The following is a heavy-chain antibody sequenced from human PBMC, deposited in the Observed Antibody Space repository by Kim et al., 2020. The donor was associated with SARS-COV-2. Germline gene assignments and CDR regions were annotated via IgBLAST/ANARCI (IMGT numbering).Heavy chain of an antibody. J-gene: IGHJ4*01. D-gene: IGHD6-13*01. CDR3: ARGVSDSSSWYGGDY. Sequence: SETLSLTCTVSGGSISSSSYYWGWIRQPPGKGLEWIGSICYSGSTYYNPSLKSRVTISVDTSKNQFSLKLSSVTAADTAVYYCARGVSDSSSWYGGDYWG. V-gene: IGHV4-39*01. CDR2: ICYSGST. CDR1: GGSISSSSYY.